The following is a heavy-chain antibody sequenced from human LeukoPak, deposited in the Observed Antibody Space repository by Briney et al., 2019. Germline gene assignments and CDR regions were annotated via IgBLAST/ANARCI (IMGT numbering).Heavy chain of an antibody. J-gene: IGHJ5*02. Sequence: GGSLRLSCAASGFTFSGSAMHWVRQASGKGLEWVGRIRSKANSYATAYAASVKGRFTISRDDSKNTAYLQMNSLKTEDTAVYYCTIREVTTGSGSPSWGQGTLVTVSS. CDR3: TIREVTTGSGSPS. CDR2: IRSKANSYAT. D-gene: IGHD3-10*01. CDR1: GFTFSGSA. V-gene: IGHV3-73*01.